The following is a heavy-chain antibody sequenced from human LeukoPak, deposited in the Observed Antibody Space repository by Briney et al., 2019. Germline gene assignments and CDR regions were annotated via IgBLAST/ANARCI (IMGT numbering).Heavy chain of an antibody. D-gene: IGHD1-26*01. J-gene: IGHJ4*02. CDR3: ARVAWGPPDY. V-gene: IGHV1-46*01. CDR1: GYTFTSYY. CDR2: INPSGGST. Sequence: GASVKVSCKAFGYTFTSYYLHWVRQAPGQGFEWMGIINPSGGSTSYAQKFQGRVTMTRDMSTSTLYMELSGLRSEDTAVYYCARVAWGPPDYWGQGTLVTVSS.